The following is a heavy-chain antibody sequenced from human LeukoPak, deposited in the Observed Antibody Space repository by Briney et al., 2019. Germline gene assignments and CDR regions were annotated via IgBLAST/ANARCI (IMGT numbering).Heavy chain of an antibody. J-gene: IGHJ4*02. D-gene: IGHD5-24*01. CDR3: ARWADEKATIGFDY. CDR1: GFTFSNYW. Sequence: GGSLRLSCAASGFTFSNYWMSWVRQAPGKGLEWVANIKQDASEKYYVDSVKGRFTVSRDNAKNSLYPQMNSLRAEDTAVYHCARWADEKATIGFDYWGQGILVTVSS. V-gene: IGHV3-7*05. CDR2: IKQDASEK.